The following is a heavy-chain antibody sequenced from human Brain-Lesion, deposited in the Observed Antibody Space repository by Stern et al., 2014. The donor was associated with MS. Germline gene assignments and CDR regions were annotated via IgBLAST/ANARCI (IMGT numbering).Heavy chain of an antibody. Sequence: VQLVESGPGLVKPSGTLSLTCAVSGGSISSSNWWSWVRQSPGKGLEWIGESDHSGSTIYNQSLKSRVTVSVDKSKNRFSLNLRFVTAADTAVYFCARFPASRPHVFDSWGQGTLVTVSS. CDR2: SDHSGST. D-gene: IGHD6-13*01. J-gene: IGHJ4*02. V-gene: IGHV4-4*02. CDR3: ARFPASRPHVFDS. CDR1: GGSISSSNW.